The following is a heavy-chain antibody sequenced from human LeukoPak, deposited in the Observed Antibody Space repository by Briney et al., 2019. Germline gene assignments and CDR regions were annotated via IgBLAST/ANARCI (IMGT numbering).Heavy chain of an antibody. CDR1: GGTFSSYA. J-gene: IGHJ6*03. D-gene: IGHD3-16*02. CDR3: ASSYTTPQYYYYYYMDV. Sequence: GASVKVSCKASGGTFSSYAISWVRQAPGQGLEWMGRIIPILGIANYAQKFQGRVTITADKSTSTAYMELSSLRSEGTAVYYCASSYTTPQYYYYYYMDVWGKGTTVTVSS. V-gene: IGHV1-69*04. CDR2: IIPILGIA.